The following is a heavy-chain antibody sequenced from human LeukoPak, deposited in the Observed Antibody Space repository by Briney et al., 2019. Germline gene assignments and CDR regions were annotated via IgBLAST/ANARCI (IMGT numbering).Heavy chain of an antibody. V-gene: IGHV3-21*01. CDR1: GFTFSSYS. CDR2: ISSSSSYI. Sequence: GGSLRLSCAASGFTFSSYSMNWVRQAPGKGLEWVSSISSSSSYIYYADSVKGRFTISRDNAKNSLYLQMNSLRAEDTAVYYCARARVRGVIKYYYGMDVWGQGTTVTVSS. J-gene: IGHJ6*02. D-gene: IGHD3-10*01. CDR3: ARARVRGVIKYYYGMDV.